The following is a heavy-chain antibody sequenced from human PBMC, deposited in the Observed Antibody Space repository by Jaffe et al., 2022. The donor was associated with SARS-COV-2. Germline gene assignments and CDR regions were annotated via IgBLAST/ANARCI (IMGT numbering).Heavy chain of an antibody. CDR3: ARGLSGSYPTNPGWFDP. D-gene: IGHD1-26*01. Sequence: QVQLQQWGAGLLKPSETLSLTCAVYGGSFSGYYWSWIRQPPGKGLEWIGEINHSGSTNYNPSLKSRVTISVDTSKNQFSLKLSSVTAADTAVYYCARGLSGSYPTNPGWFDPWGQGTLVTVSS. J-gene: IGHJ5*02. CDR1: GGSFSGYY. V-gene: IGHV4-34*01. CDR2: INHSGST.